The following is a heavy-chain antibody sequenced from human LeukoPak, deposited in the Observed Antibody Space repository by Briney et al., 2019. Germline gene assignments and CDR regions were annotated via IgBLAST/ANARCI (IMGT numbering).Heavy chain of an antibody. D-gene: IGHD6-19*01. CDR3: ARDRYSSGWYAGIDLDY. CDR2: IIPIFGTA. J-gene: IGHJ4*02. Sequence: VKVSCKASGGTFSSYAISWVRQAPGQGLEWMGRIIPIFGTANYAQKFQGRVTITTDESTSTAYMELSSLRSENTAVYYCARDRYSSGWYAGIDLDYWGQGTLVTVSS. V-gene: IGHV1-69*13. CDR1: GGTFSSYA.